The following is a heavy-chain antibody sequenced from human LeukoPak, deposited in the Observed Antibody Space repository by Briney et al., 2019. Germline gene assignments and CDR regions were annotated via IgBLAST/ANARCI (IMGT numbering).Heavy chain of an antibody. J-gene: IGHJ4*02. CDR1: GYTFTGYY. CDR3: ARDWGGAVAVSELHY. Sequence: ASVKVSCKASGYTFTGYYMHWVRQAPGQGLEWMGWINPNSGGTNYAQKFQGRVTMTRDTSISTAYMELSSLRSDDTAVYYCARDWGGAVAVSELHYWGQGTLVTVSS. V-gene: IGHV1-2*02. CDR2: INPNSGGT. D-gene: IGHD6-19*01.